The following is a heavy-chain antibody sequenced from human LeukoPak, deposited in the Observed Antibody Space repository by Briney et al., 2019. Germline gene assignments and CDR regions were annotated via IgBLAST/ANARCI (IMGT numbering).Heavy chain of an antibody. CDR3: ARQQTTVTT. CDR1: GYSISSGYY. D-gene: IGHD4-17*01. J-gene: IGHJ5*02. CDR2: IYYSGST. Sequence: SETLSLTCTVSGYSISSGYYWGWIRQPPGKGLEWIGSIYYSGSTYYNPSLKSRVTISVDTSKNQFSLKLSSVTAADTAVYYCARQQTTVTTWGQGTLVTVSS. V-gene: IGHV4-38-2*02.